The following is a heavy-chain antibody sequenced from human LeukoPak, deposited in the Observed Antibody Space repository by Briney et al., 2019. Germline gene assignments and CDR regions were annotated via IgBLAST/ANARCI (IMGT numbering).Heavy chain of an antibody. V-gene: IGHV4-34*01. Sequence: SETLSLTCAVYGGSFSGYYWSWIRQPPGKGLEWIGEINHSGSTNYNPSLKSRVTISVDTSKNQFSLKLSSVTAADTAVYYCAREVGSSSALDYWGRGTLVTVSS. J-gene: IGHJ4*02. D-gene: IGHD6-6*01. CDR2: INHSGST. CDR3: AREVGSSSALDY. CDR1: GGSFSGYY.